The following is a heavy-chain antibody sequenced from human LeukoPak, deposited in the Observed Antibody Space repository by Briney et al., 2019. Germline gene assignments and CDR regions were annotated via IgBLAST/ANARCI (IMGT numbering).Heavy chain of an antibody. CDR3: ARSASGWGFVD. CDR2: IYPGDSDT. J-gene: IGHJ4*02. D-gene: IGHD6-19*01. Sequence: GESLRIYFKGSGYSFTSNWIGWVRQMSGTGLEWMGIIYPGDSDTRYSPSFQGQVTISADKSISTAYLQWSSLKASDSAMYYCARSASGWGFVDWGQGTLVTVSS. CDR1: GYSFTSNW. V-gene: IGHV5-51*01.